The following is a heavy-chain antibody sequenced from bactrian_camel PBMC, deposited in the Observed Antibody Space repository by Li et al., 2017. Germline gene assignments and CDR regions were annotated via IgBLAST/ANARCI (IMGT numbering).Heavy chain of an antibody. V-gene: IGHV3S53*01. CDR2: ISSDLTT. J-gene: IGHJ4*01. CDR1: GYIFSSCE. D-gene: IGHD1*01. CDR3: ASRVGMCGPNWSKLRFDS. Sequence: HVQLVESGGGSVQAGGSLKLSCAASGYIFSSCEMGWYRQAPGKERELVSTISSDLTTTYAPSVKGRFSISRDIADHTLYLQMSNLKPEDTALYYCASRVGMCGPNWSKLRFDSRGPGTQVTVS.